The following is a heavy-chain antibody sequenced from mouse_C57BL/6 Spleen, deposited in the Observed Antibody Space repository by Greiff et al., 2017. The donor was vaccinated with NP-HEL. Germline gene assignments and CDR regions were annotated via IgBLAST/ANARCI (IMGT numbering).Heavy chain of an antibody. V-gene: IGHV1-63*01. J-gene: IGHJ4*01. Sequence: VQLQQSGAELVRPGTSVKMSCKASGYTFTNYWIGWAKQRPGHGLEWIGDIYPGGGYTNYNEKFKGKATLTADKSSSTAYMQFSSLTSEDSAIYYCARSRIYYDYVFAMDYWGQGTSVTVSS. CDR1: GYTFTNYW. CDR3: ARSRIYYDYVFAMDY. D-gene: IGHD2-4*01. CDR2: IYPGGGYT.